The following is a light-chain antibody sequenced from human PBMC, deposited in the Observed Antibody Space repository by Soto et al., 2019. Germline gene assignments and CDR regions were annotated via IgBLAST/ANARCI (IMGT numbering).Light chain of an antibody. CDR2: DVT. Sequence: QSALTQPAFVSGSPGQSITISCTGTNSDVGGYNFVSWYQHHPGKVPKLMIYDVTNRPSGVSNRFSGSKSGNTASLTISGLQAEDEADYYCSSYTSSSTLVFGTGTKLTVL. CDR3: SSYTSSSTLV. CDR1: NSDVGGYNF. J-gene: IGLJ1*01. V-gene: IGLV2-14*03.